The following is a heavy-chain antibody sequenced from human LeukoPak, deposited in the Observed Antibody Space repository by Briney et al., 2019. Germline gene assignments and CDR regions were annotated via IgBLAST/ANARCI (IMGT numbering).Heavy chain of an antibody. Sequence: GGSLRLSCAASGFTFSSYSMNWVRQAPGKGLEWVSSISSSSSHIYYADSVKGRFTISRDNSKNTLYLQMNSPRAEDTAVYYCAKEHYGDYDYGYWGQGTLVTVSS. D-gene: IGHD4-17*01. J-gene: IGHJ4*02. V-gene: IGHV3-21*04. CDR2: ISSSSSHI. CDR3: AKEHYGDYDYGY. CDR1: GFTFSSYS.